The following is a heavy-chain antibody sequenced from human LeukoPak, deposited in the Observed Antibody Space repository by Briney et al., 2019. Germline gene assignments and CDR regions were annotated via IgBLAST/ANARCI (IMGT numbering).Heavy chain of an antibody. D-gene: IGHD2-15*01. V-gene: IGHV4-4*02. CDR3: ARIACSGGSCGRRWVQFAYFDY. J-gene: IGHJ4*02. Sequence: PSETLSLTCAVSGGSISSNNWWSWVRQSPGKGLEWIGEIYHSGSTNYNPSLKSRVTMSVDKSENHFSLKLISVTAADTAVYYCARIACSGGSCGRRWVQFAYFDYWGQGTLVTVSS. CDR1: GGSISSNNW. CDR2: IYHSGST.